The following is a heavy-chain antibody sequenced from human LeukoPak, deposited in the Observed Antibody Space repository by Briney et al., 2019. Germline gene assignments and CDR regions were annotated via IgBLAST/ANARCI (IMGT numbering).Heavy chain of an antibody. J-gene: IGHJ4*02. CDR3: ARLGASLVWISGSFPDY. Sequence: PSETLSLTCTVSGAYFSSSGCYWGWFRQPPGKGLEWIASIFYDGNTYYNPSLQSRVLISADTSKNHFSLDLEFVTAADTAVYFCARLGASLVWISGSFPDYWGQGTLVTVSS. CDR2: IFYDGNT. CDR1: GAYFSSSGCY. V-gene: IGHV4-39*02. D-gene: IGHD3-10*01.